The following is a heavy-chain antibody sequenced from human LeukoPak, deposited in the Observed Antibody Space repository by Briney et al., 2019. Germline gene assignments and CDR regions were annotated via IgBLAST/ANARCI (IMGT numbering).Heavy chain of an antibody. Sequence: QAGGSLRLSCAASGFTFSSYWMHWVRHTPGKGLVWVSRIKGDGGSTSYADSVKGRFIISRDNAKNTLYLQMNSLRAEDTAVYYCARDGYSFGHDFDYWGQGTLVTVSS. V-gene: IGHV3-74*01. J-gene: IGHJ4*02. CDR1: GFTFSSYW. CDR2: IKGDGGST. D-gene: IGHD5-18*01. CDR3: ARDGYSFGHDFDY.